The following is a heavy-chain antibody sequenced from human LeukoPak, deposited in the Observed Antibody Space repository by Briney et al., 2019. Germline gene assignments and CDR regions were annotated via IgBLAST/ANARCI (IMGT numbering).Heavy chain of an antibody. V-gene: IGHV4-30-4*02. CDR2: IYYSGST. CDR1: GGSISSGDYY. CDR3: ARAPPAYCGGDCYSDAFDI. Sequence: SDTLSLTCTVSGGSISSGDYYWSWIRQPPGKGLEWIGYIYYSGSTYYNPSLKSRVTISVDTSKNQFSLKLSSVTAADTAVYYCARAPPAYCGGDCYSDAFDIWGQGTMVTVSS. J-gene: IGHJ3*02. D-gene: IGHD2-21*01.